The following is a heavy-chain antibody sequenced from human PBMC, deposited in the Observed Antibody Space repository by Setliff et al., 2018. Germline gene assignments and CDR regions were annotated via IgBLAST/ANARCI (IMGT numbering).Heavy chain of an antibody. V-gene: IGHV1-46*01. D-gene: IGHD3-22*01. CDR1: GYGFTSHY. Sequence: GASVKVSCKTSGYGFTSHYFHWLRQAPGQGLEWMGIVNPSGGKTTLSQKFQGRVSMTADASTATVYMELHSLTSEDTAIYYCARAPWGDDYDSLYTWFDPWGQRSLVTAPQ. J-gene: IGHJ5*02. CDR3: ARAPWGDDYDSLYTWFDP. CDR2: VNPSGGKT.